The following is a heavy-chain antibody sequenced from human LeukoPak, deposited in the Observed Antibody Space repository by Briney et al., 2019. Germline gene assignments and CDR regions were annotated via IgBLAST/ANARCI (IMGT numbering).Heavy chain of an antibody. CDR3: ARGARSYIYFDS. CDR2: IYHSGST. J-gene: IGHJ4*02. Sequence: PSQTLSLTCTVSGGSISSGGYYWSWIRQPPGKGLEWIGYIYHSGSTYYNSSLKSRLTISGDTSKNQFSLKLSSVTAADTAVYYCARGARSYIYFDSWGQGTLVTVSS. D-gene: IGHD3-10*01. V-gene: IGHV4-30-2*05. CDR1: GGSISSGGYY.